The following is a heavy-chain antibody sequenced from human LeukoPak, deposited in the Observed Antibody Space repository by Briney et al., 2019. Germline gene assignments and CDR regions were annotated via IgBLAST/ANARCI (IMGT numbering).Heavy chain of an antibody. V-gene: IGHV4-34*01. CDR3: ARWWGFDP. CDR1: GGSFSGYY. J-gene: IGHJ5*02. Sequence: NPSETLSLTGAVFGGSFSGYYWTWIRQPPGKGLEWIGEINHSGSTNYNPSLKSRVTISVDTSNKQFSLKLTSVTAADTAVYYCARWWGFDPWGQGTLVTVSS. D-gene: IGHD2-15*01. CDR2: INHSGST.